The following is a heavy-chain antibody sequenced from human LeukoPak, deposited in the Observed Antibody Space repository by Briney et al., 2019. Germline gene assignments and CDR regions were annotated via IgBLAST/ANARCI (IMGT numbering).Heavy chain of an antibody. J-gene: IGHJ6*03. CDR2: ISAYNGNT. CDR3: ARTGGGTYYDILTGYPPYYYMDV. D-gene: IGHD3-9*01. CDR1: GYTFTSYY. V-gene: IGHV1-18*01. Sequence: ASVKVSCKASGYTFTSYYMHWVRQAPGQGLEWMGWISAYNGNTNYAQKLQGRVTMTTDTSTSTAYMELRRLRSDDTAVYYCARTGGGTYYDILTGYPPYYYMDVWGKGTTVTVSS.